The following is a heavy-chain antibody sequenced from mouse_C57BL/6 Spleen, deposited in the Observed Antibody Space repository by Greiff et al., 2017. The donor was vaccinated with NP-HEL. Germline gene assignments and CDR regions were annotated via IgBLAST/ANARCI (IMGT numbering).Heavy chain of an antibody. CDR1: GYTFTSYW. CDR2: IDPSDSVT. Sequence: QVQLQQPGAELVRPGSSVKLSCKASGYTFTSYWMHWVKQRPIQGLEWIGNIDPSDSVTHYNQKFKDKATWTVDKSSSPAYMQLSSLTSEDSAVYYCARSRGSSPPYFDYRGQGTTLTVSS. J-gene: IGHJ2*01. D-gene: IGHD1-1*01. CDR3: ARSRGSSPPYFDY. V-gene: IGHV1-52*01.